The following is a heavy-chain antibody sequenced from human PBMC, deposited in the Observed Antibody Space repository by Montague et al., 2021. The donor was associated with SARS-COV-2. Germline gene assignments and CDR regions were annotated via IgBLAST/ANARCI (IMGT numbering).Heavy chain of an antibody. CDR1: GFTFSNYG. D-gene: IGHD6-25*01. V-gene: IGHV3-30*18. Sequence: SVILSCAASGFTFSNYGIHWVRQAPVKGLEWVAVISYDGSNKYYXDSVKGRFTISRDNSKNTLYLQMNSLRTEDTAVYYCAKDWWIKIAAPEYFDYWGQGTLVTVSS. J-gene: IGHJ4*02. CDR2: ISYDGSNK. CDR3: AKDWWIKIAAPEYFDY.